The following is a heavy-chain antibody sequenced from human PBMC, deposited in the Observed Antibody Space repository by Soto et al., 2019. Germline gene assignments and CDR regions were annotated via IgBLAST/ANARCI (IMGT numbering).Heavy chain of an antibody. CDR1: GFTFSSYS. V-gene: IGHV3-48*02. CDR2: ISSSSSTI. CDR3: ARVLGNPHPYSSSDYYYYYYGMDV. J-gene: IGHJ6*02. Sequence: GGSLRLSCAASGFTFSSYSMNWVRQAPGKGLEWVSYISSSSSTIYYADSVKGRFTISRDNAKNSLYLQMNSLRDEDTAVYYCARVLGNPHPYSSSDYYYYYYGMDVWGQGTTVTVSS. D-gene: IGHD6-6*01.